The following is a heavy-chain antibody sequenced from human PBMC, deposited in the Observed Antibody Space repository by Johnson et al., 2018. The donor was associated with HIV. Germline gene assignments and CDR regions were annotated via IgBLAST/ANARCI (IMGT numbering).Heavy chain of an antibody. CDR2: ISSSGSTI. D-gene: IGHD6-13*01. CDR3: GRDGRLAAAGAWGAFDI. J-gene: IGHJ3*02. V-gene: IGHV3-11*01. Sequence: QVQLVESGGGVVQPGGSLRLSCAASGFTFSDYYMSWIRQAPGKGLEWVSYISSSGSTIFYADSVKGRFTISRDNAKNSLYLQLNSLRTEDTAVDYCGRDGRLAAAGAWGAFDIWGQGTMVTVSS. CDR1: GFTFSDYY.